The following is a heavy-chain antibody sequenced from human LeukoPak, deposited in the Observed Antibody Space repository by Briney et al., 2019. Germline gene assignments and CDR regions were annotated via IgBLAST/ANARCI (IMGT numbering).Heavy chain of an antibody. CDR3: ARYSYYYGSGIYYKDPHYFVY. Sequence: SETLSLTCTVCGGSFSGYYWSWIRQPPGKGLEWLGEINHSGSTNYNPSLKSRVTISVDTSKNQFSLSLSSVTAAGTAVYYCARYSYYYGSGIYYKDPHYFVYWGQRTLVTFSS. J-gene: IGHJ4*02. CDR2: INHSGST. D-gene: IGHD3-10*01. V-gene: IGHV4-34*01. CDR1: GGSFSGYY.